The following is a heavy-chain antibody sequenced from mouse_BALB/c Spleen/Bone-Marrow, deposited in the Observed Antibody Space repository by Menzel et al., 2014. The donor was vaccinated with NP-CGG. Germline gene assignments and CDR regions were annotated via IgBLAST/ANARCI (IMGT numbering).Heavy chain of an antibody. CDR3: ARSEGIYYYGSSYALDY. D-gene: IGHD1-1*01. CDR2: ISCYNGAT. J-gene: IGHJ4*01. CDR1: DYSFTDYY. V-gene: IGHV1S34*01. Sequence: LVKTGASVKISCKASDYSFTDYYMHWVKRTHGKSLEWIGYISCYNGATSYNQKFKGKATFTVDTPSSTAYMQFSSLTSEDSAVYYCARSEGIYYYGSSYALDYWGQGTSVTVSS.